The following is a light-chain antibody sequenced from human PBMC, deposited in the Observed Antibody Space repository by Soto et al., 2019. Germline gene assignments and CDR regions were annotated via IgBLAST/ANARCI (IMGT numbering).Light chain of an antibody. CDR2: RDN. Sequence: SYELTQPLSVSVALGQTARITCGGNNIGTKSVHWYQQKPGQAPVLVIYRDNNRPSGIPERFSGSNSGNTATLTISRAQAXXXXXXSCQVWDSSTVVFGGGTKLTVL. CDR3: QVWDSSTVV. CDR1: NIGTKS. V-gene: IGLV3-9*01. J-gene: IGLJ2*01.